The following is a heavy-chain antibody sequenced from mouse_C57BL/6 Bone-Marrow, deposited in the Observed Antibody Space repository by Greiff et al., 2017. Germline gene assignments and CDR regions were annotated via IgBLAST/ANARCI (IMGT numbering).Heavy chain of an antibody. J-gene: IGHJ2*03. Sequence: EVQLQQSGPELVKPGASVKISCKASGYTFTDYYMNWVKQSHGKSLEWIGDITPNNGGTSYNQKLKGKATLTVDKSSSTAYMELRSLTSEDSAVYDCARDYYGSSGYFDYWGQGTSLTVSS. CDR3: ARDYYGSSGYFDY. V-gene: IGHV1-26*01. CDR2: ITPNNGGT. CDR1: GYTFTDYY. D-gene: IGHD1-1*01.